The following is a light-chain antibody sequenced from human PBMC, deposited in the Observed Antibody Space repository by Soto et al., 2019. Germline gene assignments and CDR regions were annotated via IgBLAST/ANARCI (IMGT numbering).Light chain of an antibody. CDR1: QSLLHSDGKTY. CDR2: TLS. Sequence: DIVMTQTPLSLSVTPGQPASISCKSSQSLLHSDGKTYLYWYLQKPGQSPQLLIYTLSYRASGVPDRFSGSGSGTDFTLKISRVEADDVGVYYCMQRIEFPITFGQGTRLEIK. V-gene: IGKV2-40*01. J-gene: IGKJ5*01. CDR3: MQRIEFPIT.